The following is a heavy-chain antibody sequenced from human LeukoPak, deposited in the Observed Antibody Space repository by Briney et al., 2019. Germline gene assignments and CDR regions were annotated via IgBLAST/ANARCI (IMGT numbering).Heavy chain of an antibody. V-gene: IGHV3-15*01. CDR1: GFTFSNAW. CDR2: VRSETDGGTT. J-gene: IGHJ5*02. Sequence: GGSLRLSCAASGFTFSNAWISSVRQAPGKGLEWVSRVRSETDGGTTDYAAPVQGRFTISRDDSKNTLYLQMNSLETDDTDVYYCTTLSYAAAPTWGQGTLVTVSS. CDR3: TTLSYAAAPT. D-gene: IGHD2-2*01.